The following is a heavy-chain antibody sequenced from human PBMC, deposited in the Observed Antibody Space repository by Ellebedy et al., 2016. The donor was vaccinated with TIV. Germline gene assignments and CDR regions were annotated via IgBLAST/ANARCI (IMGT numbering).Heavy chain of an antibody. V-gene: IGHV3-23*01. J-gene: IGHJ3*01. CDR1: GFTFIAFA. CDR2: MHGSGRGI. D-gene: IGHD5-24*01. Sequence: GESLKISCEASGFTFIAFAMGWVRQTPGKGLEWVSGMHGSGRGISYSESVKGRFIISRDNSKNILYLQMNSLRAEDTAIYYCAKDQVAGDGRWVFDSWGQGTVVTVSS. CDR3: AKDQVAGDGRWVFDS.